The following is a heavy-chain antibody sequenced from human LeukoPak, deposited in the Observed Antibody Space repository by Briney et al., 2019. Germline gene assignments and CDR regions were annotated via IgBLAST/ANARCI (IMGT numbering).Heavy chain of an antibody. J-gene: IGHJ6*02. D-gene: IGHD4-17*01. CDR2: INSDGSST. Sequence: GGSLRLSCAASGFTFRTYWLHWVRQAPGKGLVWVSRINSDGSSTNYADSVKGRFTISRDNAKNTLYMQMNSLRAEDTAVYYCARDFDYGDYEGYGMDVWGQGATVTVSS. CDR3: ARDFDYGDYEGYGMDV. V-gene: IGHV3-74*01. CDR1: GFTFRTYW.